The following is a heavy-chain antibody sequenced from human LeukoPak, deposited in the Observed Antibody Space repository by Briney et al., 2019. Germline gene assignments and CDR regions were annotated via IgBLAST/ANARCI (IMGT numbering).Heavy chain of an antibody. J-gene: IGHJ5*02. CDR1: GFTFSSFG. V-gene: IGHV3-30*18. CDR3: AKDRYSYSNYFDP. Sequence: GRSLRLSCATSGFTFSSFGMHWVRQAPGKGLEWVAVISYDGSNKYYADSVKGRFTISGDNSKSTVFLQMNSLRTEDTAVYYCAKDRYSYSNYFDPWGQGTLVAVSS. CDR2: ISYDGSNK. D-gene: IGHD5-18*01.